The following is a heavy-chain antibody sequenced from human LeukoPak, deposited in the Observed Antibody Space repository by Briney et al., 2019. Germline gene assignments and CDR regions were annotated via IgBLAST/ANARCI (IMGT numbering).Heavy chain of an antibody. D-gene: IGHD3-10*01. CDR2: IYYSGST. V-gene: IGHV4-59*01. Sequence: PSETLSLTCTVSGGSISSYYWSWIRQPPGKGLEWIGYIYYSGSTNYNPSLKSRVTISVDTSKNQFSLKLSSVTAADTAVYYCARAPRITMVRGVHYYFDYWGQGTLVTVSS. CDR1: GGSISSYY. CDR3: ARAPRITMVRGVHYYFDY. J-gene: IGHJ4*02.